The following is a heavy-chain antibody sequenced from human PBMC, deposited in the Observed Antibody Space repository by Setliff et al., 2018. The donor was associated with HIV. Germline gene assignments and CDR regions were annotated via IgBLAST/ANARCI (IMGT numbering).Heavy chain of an antibody. Sequence: ASVKVSCKASGYTFTSSYIHWVRQAPGQGLEWMGIINPSSGSASYTQKFQGRVTMTRDTSMSTVYMELNSLKSEDTAIYYCAREPPRRRGTVAEDYWGQGTLVTAPQ. CDR2: INPSSGSA. J-gene: IGHJ4*02. CDR3: AREPPRRRGTVAEDY. V-gene: IGHV1-46*01. D-gene: IGHD1-26*01. CDR1: GYTFTSSY.